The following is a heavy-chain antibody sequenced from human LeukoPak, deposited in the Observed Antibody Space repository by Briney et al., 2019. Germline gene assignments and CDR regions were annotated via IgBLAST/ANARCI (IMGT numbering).Heavy chain of an antibody. Sequence: SETLSLTCTVSGGSISSYYWSWIRQPPGKGLEWIGYIYYSGSTNYNPSLKSRVTISVDTSKNQFSLKLSSVTAADTAVYYCARSGTYSSSWYPSNWFDPWGQGTLVTVSS. CDR3: ARSGTYSSSWYPSNWFDP. D-gene: IGHD6-13*01. CDR1: GGSISSYY. V-gene: IGHV4-59*01. CDR2: IYYSGST. J-gene: IGHJ5*02.